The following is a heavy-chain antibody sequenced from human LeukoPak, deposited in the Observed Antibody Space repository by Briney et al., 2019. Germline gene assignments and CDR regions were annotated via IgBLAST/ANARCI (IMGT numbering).Heavy chain of an antibody. CDR2: IYYSGST. CDR1: GGSISSYY. CDR3: ARHDYDILTGYYSDY. Sequence: SETLSLTCTVSGGSISSYYWSWIRQPPGKGLEWIGYIYYSGSTNYNPSLKGRVTISVDTSRNQFSLKLSSVTAADTAVYYCARHDYDILTGYYSDYWGQGTLVTASS. D-gene: IGHD3-9*01. V-gene: IGHV4-59*08. J-gene: IGHJ4*02.